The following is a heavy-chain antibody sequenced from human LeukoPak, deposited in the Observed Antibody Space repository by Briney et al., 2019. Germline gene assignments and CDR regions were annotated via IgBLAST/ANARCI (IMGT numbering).Heavy chain of an antibody. CDR2: IIPILGLA. D-gene: IGHD1-26*01. Sequence: SVKVSCKASGGTFSSYAISWVRQAPGQGLEWMGRIIPILGLANYAQKFQGRVTIAAGKSTSTAYMELSSLRSEDTAVYYCARDRGWEPQNYYYYYGMDVWGQGTTVTVSS. CDR3: ARDRGWEPQNYYYYYGMDV. J-gene: IGHJ6*02. V-gene: IGHV1-69*04. CDR1: GGTFSSYA.